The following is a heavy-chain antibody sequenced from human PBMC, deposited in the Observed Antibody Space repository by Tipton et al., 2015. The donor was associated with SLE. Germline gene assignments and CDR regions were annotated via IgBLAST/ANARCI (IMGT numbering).Heavy chain of an antibody. CDR3: ARWLVVYAIGDY. CDR2: VSHRGNT. D-gene: IGHD2-8*02. CDR1: GGSISDNW. V-gene: IGHV4-4*02. J-gene: IGHJ4*02. Sequence: TLSLTCAVSGGSISDNWWSWVRQPPGKGLEWIGEVSHRGNTNYNPSLQSRLTISVDKSSNQVSLKLSSVTAADTAVYYCARWLVVYAIGDYWGQGTLVTVSS.